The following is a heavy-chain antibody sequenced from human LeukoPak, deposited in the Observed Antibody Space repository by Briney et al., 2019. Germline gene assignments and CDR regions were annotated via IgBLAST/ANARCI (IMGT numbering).Heavy chain of an antibody. Sequence: SETLSLTCAVYGGSFSGYYWRWIRQAPGKGLEWIGEINHSGSTNYNPSLKSRVTISVDTSKNQFSLKLSSVTAADTAVYYCARGDLPDYYYYYMDVWGKGTTVTVSS. CDR3: ARGDLPDYYYYYMDV. CDR2: INHSGST. V-gene: IGHV4-34*01. CDR1: GGSFSGYY. J-gene: IGHJ6*03.